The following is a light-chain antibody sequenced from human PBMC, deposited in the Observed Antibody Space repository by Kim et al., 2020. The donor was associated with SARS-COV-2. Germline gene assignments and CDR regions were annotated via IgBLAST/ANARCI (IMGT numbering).Light chain of an antibody. CDR1: QTISRD. J-gene: IGKJ4*01. CDR2: GVS. V-gene: IGKV3-15*01. Sequence: GVQGERATLSCRTSQTISRDLAWYQQKPGQAPRLLIYGVSTRATGIPATFTGSGSGTEFTLTISSLQSEDFAVYYCQQYNDWPLTFGGGTKVDIK. CDR3: QQYNDWPLT.